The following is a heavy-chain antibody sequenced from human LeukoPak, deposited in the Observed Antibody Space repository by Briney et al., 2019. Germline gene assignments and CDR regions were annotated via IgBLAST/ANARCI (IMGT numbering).Heavy chain of an antibody. CDR3: ARGSYYDSSGYYYDDY. Sequence: ASVKVSCKASGYTFTSYDINWVRQATGQGLEWMGWMNPNSGNTGYAQKFRGRVTMTRNTSISTAYMELSSLRSEDTAVYYCARGSYYDSSGYYYDDYWGQGTLVTVSS. CDR2: MNPNSGNT. CDR1: GYTFTSYD. J-gene: IGHJ4*02. D-gene: IGHD3-22*01. V-gene: IGHV1-8*01.